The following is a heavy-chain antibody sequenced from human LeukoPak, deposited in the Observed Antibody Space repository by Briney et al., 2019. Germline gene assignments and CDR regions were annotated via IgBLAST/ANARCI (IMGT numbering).Heavy chain of an antibody. D-gene: IGHD3-22*01. Sequence: ASVKVSCKASGYIFISYGISWVRQAPGQGLEWMGWISAYSGNTKYAQKLQGRVTMTTDTSTSTAYMELRSLRSDDTAVYYCARDVRGIVGMDYFDYWGQGTLVTASS. V-gene: IGHV1-18*01. CDR3: ARDVRGIVGMDYFDY. J-gene: IGHJ4*02. CDR2: ISAYSGNT. CDR1: GYIFISYG.